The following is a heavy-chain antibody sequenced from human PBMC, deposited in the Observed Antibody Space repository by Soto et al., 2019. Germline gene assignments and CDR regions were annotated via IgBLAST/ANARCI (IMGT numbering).Heavy chain of an antibody. Sequence: PGGSLRLSCVASGFMFTRSTMNWVRQAPGKGLEWVSSITSASDYIFYADSVEGRFTTSRDNAKNSLYLQMNSLRAEDTAVYYCARVGTGSSTPLDIWGQGTMVTVSS. CDR3: ARVGTGSSTPLDI. CDR2: ITSASDYI. V-gene: IGHV3-21*01. CDR1: GFMFTRST. J-gene: IGHJ3*02. D-gene: IGHD3-9*01.